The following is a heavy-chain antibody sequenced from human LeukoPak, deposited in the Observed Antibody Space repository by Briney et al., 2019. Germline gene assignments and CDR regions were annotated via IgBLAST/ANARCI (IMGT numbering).Heavy chain of an antibody. CDR2: INSDGSST. D-gene: IGHD6-13*01. CDR3: AREGSSSWLTYFDY. CDR1: GFTFSSYW. V-gene: IGHV3-74*01. J-gene: IGHJ4*02. Sequence: GGSLRLSCAASGFTFSSYWMHWVRQAPGKGLVWVSRINSDGSSTSYADSVKGRFTISRDNAKNTLYLQMNSLRAEDTAVYYCAREGSSSWLTYFDYWGQGTLVTVSS.